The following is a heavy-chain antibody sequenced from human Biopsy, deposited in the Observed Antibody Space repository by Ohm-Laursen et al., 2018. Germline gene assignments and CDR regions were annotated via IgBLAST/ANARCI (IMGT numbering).Heavy chain of an antibody. CDR1: GYSFTTYY. V-gene: IGHV1-46*01. CDR2: INPGGNST. CDR3: VLASFDY. Sequence: SETASYHLSGYSFTTYYIHWVRQAPGQGLEWMGIINPGGNSTAYTQNFQGRVTMTWDTSTTTVYMELSSLRSEATAVYYCVLASFDYWGQGTLVTVPS. J-gene: IGHJ4*01.